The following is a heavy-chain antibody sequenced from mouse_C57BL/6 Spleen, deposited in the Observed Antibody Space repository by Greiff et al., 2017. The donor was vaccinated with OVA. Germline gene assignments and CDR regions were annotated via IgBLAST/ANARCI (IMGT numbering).Heavy chain of an antibody. J-gene: IGHJ1*03. CDR3: AKESSYPAWYFDV. Sequence: EVKLQESGPGLVKPSQSLSLTCSVTGYSITSGYYWNWIRQFPGNKLEWMGYISYDGSNNYNPSLKNRISITRDTSKNQFFLKLKSVTTEDTATYYCAKESSYPAWYFDVWGTGTTVTVSS. V-gene: IGHV3-6*01. CDR2: ISYDGSN. D-gene: IGHD1-1*01. CDR1: GYSITSGYY.